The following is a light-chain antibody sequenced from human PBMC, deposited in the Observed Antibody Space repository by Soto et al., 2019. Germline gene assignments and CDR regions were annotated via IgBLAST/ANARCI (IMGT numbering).Light chain of an antibody. CDR3: SSYTSSSTLVV. Sequence: QSALTQPASVSGSPGQSITISCTGTSSDVGGYNYVSWYQQHPGKVPKLMIYEVTTRPSGVSNRFSGSKSGNTASLTISGLQAEDEADYYCSSYTSSSTLVVFGGGTKLTVL. CDR2: EVT. V-gene: IGLV2-14*01. J-gene: IGLJ2*01. CDR1: SSDVGGYNY.